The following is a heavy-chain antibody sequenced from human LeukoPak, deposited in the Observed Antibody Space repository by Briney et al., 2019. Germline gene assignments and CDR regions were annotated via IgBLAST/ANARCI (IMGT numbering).Heavy chain of an antibody. D-gene: IGHD3-10*02. CDR3: AELGITMIGGV. CDR1: GFPFSSYE. J-gene: IGHJ6*04. CDR2: IISSGSTI. Sequence: GGAPRLSRAASGFPFSSYEMKGVRPGPGEGLEWGLYIISSGSTIYYAASVKGRFTISRDNAKNSLYLQMNSLRAEDTAVYYCAELGITMIGGVWGKGTTVTISS. V-gene: IGHV3-48*03.